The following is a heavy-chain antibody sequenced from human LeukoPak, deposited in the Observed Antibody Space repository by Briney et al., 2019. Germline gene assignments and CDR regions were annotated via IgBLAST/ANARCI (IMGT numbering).Heavy chain of an antibody. CDR1: GYTFTSYD. D-gene: IGHD2-2*02. Sequence: ASVKVSCKASGYTFTSYDINWARQATGQGLEWMGWMNPNSGNTGYAQKFQGRVTMTRNTSISTAYMELSSLRSEDTAVYYCARDRPGRYCSTISCYSASPFDPWGQGTLVTVSS. CDR2: MNPNSGNT. CDR3: ARDRPGRYCSTISCYSASPFDP. V-gene: IGHV1-8*01. J-gene: IGHJ5*02.